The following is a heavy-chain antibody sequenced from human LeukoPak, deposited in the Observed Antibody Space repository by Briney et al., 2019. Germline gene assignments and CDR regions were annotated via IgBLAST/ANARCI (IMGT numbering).Heavy chain of an antibody. CDR2: SRAYNGNT. V-gene: IGHV1-18*01. Sequence: ASVKVSCKASGDTFSRYAISRVRQTPGQRREWMGGSRAYNGNTNYAQKLQGRVTMTTDTSTSTAYMEPRSLRSDDTAVYYCARDGSGIPDAFDIWGQGTMVTVSS. D-gene: IGHD3-10*01. CDR1: GDTFSRYA. CDR3: ARDGSGIPDAFDI. J-gene: IGHJ3*02.